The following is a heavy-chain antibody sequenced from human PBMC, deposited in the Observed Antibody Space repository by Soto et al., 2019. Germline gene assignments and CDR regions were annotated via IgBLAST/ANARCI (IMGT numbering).Heavy chain of an antibody. CDR1: GFTFSSYA. CDR3: AKGVSSWYGNWFDP. J-gene: IGHJ5*02. Sequence: GGSLRLSCAASGFTFSSYAMSWVRQAPGKGLEWVSAISGSGGSTYYADSVKGRFTISRDNSKNTLYLQMNSLKAEDTAVYYCAKGVSSWYGNWFDPWGQGTLVTVSS. CDR2: ISGSGGST. D-gene: IGHD6-13*01. V-gene: IGHV3-23*01.